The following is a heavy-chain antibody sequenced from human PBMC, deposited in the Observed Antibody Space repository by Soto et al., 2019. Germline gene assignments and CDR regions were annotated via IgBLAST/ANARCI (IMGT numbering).Heavy chain of an antibody. Sequence: ESLKISYKASGYIFTLYWIGWVRQMPGKGLEWMGIIYPGDSDTRYSPSFQGQVTISADKSISTASLQWSSLKASDTAVYYCARQSPTPGYYYFSYGMDVWGQGTTVTVSS. V-gene: IGHV5-51*01. CDR1: GYIFTLYW. D-gene: IGHD4-17*01. J-gene: IGHJ6*02. CDR3: ARQSPTPGYYYFSYGMDV. CDR2: IYPGDSDT.